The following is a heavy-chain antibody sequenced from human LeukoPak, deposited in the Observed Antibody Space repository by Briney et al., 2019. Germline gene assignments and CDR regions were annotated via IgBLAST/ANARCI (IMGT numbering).Heavy chain of an antibody. Sequence: GGSLRLSCAASGFTFSSYGMHWVRQAPGKGLEWVAVIWYDGSNKYYADSVKGRFTISRDNSKNTLYLQMNSLRAEDTAVYYCARAYEDYYYGMDVWGQGTTVTVSS. CDR3: ARAYEDYYYGMDV. CDR2: IWYDGSNK. CDR1: GFTFSSYG. J-gene: IGHJ6*02. V-gene: IGHV3-33*01. D-gene: IGHD3-3*01.